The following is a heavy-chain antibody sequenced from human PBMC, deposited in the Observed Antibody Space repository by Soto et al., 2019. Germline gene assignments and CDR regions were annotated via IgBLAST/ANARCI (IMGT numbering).Heavy chain of an antibody. D-gene: IGHD1-7*01. Sequence: SETLRLTCAGSSGSIDTVWWWVWVRQSPGKGLEWIGETSHDGVTNYNPSLEGRVTISIDKSKNQFYLDLNSVTAADTAMYYCASCSIVTGTTRAPCYYYYGMDVWGQGTTVT. CDR2: TSHDGVT. CDR1: SGSIDTVWW. J-gene: IGHJ6*02. V-gene: IGHV4-4*02. CDR3: ASCSIVTGTTRAPCYYYYGMDV.